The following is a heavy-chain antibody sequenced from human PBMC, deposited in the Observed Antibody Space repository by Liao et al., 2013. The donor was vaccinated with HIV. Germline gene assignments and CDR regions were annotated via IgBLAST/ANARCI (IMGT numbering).Heavy chain of an antibody. J-gene: IGHJ4*02. V-gene: IGHV4-4*07. CDR1: GGSIGSFY. D-gene: IGHD3-10*01. CDR2: IYTSGST. Sequence: QVQLQESGPGLVKPSETLSLTCTVSGGSIGSFYWTWIRQPAGKGLEWIGRIYTSGSTNCSPSLKSRVTMSVDTSKNQISLKLTSVIAADTAVYYCVGSEFGTGHFDHWGRGNPRSPS. CDR3: VGSEFGTGHFDH.